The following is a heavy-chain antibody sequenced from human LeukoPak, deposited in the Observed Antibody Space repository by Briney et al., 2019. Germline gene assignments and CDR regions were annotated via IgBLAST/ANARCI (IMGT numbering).Heavy chain of an antibody. CDR1: GFTFSSYA. V-gene: IGHV3-30*04. Sequence: PGGSLRLSCAASGFTFSSYALHWVRQAPGKGLEWVASIAYDGSDKYYADSVKGRFTISRDNVKNTLYLQMNSLRAEDTAMYYCARGDGTTVTKWKAFDSWGQGTLVTVSS. D-gene: IGHD4-11*01. J-gene: IGHJ4*02. CDR2: IAYDGSDK. CDR3: ARGDGTTVTKWKAFDS.